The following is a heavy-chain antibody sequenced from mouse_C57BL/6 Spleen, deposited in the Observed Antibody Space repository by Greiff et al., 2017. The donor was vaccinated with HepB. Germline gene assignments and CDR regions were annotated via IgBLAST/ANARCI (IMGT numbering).Heavy chain of an antibody. CDR1: GYAFSSSW. J-gene: IGHJ4*01. Sequence: QVQLQQSGPELVKPGASVKISCKASGYAFSSSWMNWVKQRPGKGLEWIGRIYPGDGDTNYNGKFKGKATLTADKSSSTAYMQLSSLTSEDSAVYFCARGDDGEGDAMDYWGQGTSVTVSS. D-gene: IGHD2-3*01. CDR3: ARGDDGEGDAMDY. V-gene: IGHV1-82*01. CDR2: IYPGDGDT.